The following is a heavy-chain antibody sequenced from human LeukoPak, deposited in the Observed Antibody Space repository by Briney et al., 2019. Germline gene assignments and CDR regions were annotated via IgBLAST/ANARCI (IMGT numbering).Heavy chain of an antibody. CDR1: GGSISSSSYY. CDR3: AREMEGARDFDY. D-gene: IGHD1-26*01. V-gene: IGHV4-39*07. CDR2: IYYSGST. J-gene: IGHJ4*02. Sequence: SETLSLTCTVSGGSISSSSYYWGWIRQPPGRGLEWIGSIYYSGSTYYNPSLKSRVTISVDTSKNQFSLKLSSVTAADTAVYYCAREMEGARDFDYWGQGTLVTVSS.